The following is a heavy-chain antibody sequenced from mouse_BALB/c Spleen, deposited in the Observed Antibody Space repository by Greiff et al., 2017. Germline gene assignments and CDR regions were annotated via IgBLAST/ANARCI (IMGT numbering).Heavy chain of an antibody. D-gene: IGHD2-2*01. Sequence: EVKLMESGPELVKPGASVKISCKASGYSFTGYFMNWVKQSHGKSLEWIGRINPYNGDTFYNQKFKGKATLTVDKSSSTAHMELLSLTSEDSAVYYCGKGVYGYDGGYWYFDVWGAGTTVTVSS. CDR3: GKGVYGYDGGYWYFDV. CDR1: GYSFTGYF. V-gene: IGHV1-37*01. CDR2: INPYNGDT. J-gene: IGHJ1*01.